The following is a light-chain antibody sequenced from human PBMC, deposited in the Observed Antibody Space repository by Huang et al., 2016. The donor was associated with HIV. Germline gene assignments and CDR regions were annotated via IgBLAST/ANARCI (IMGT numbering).Light chain of an antibody. CDR3: QQSYSTPFT. CDR2: AAS. Sequence: DIQMTQSPSSLSASVGDRVTITCRVSQSISSYLNWYQQKPGKAPNLLIYAASSLHSGVPSRFSGSGSGTYFTLTISSLQPEDFATYYCQQSYSTPFTFGQGTQLEIK. J-gene: IGKJ5*01. V-gene: IGKV1-39*01. CDR1: QSISSY.